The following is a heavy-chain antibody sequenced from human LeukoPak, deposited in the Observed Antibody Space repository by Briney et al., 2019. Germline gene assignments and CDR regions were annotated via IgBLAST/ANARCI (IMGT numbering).Heavy chain of an antibody. J-gene: IGHJ4*02. V-gene: IGHV4-34*01. Sequence: SETLSLTCAVYGGSFSGYYWSWIRQPPGKGLEWIGEINHSGSTNYNPSLKSRVTISVDTSKNQFSLKLSSVTAADTAVYYCARASSSITMRYFDYWGQGTLVTVSS. D-gene: IGHD3-22*01. CDR1: GGSFSGYY. CDR2: INHSGST. CDR3: ARASSSITMRYFDY.